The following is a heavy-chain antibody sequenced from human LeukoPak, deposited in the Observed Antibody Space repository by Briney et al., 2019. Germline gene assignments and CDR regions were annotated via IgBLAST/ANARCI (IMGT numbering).Heavy chain of an antibody. CDR3: ARDRGVSGTYADY. Sequence: GGSLRLSCATSGFTFSSYDMNSVRQAPGKGLEWISYISSGSTSMYHADSVKGRFTTSRDNAKNSLYLQMNSLRAEDTAVYYCARDRGVSGTYADYWGQGTLVTVSS. J-gene: IGHJ4*02. V-gene: IGHV3-48*01. CDR1: GFTFSSYD. D-gene: IGHD1-26*01. CDR2: ISSGSTSM.